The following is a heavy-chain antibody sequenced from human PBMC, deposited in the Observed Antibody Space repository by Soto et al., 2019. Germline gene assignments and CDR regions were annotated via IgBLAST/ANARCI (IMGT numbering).Heavy chain of an antibody. V-gene: IGHV5-51*01. CDR3: SRNLEQQLPKHYYYYGMDV. D-gene: IGHD6-13*01. Sequence: PGESLKISCKGSGYSFTSYWIGWVRQMPGKGLEWMGIIYPGDSDTRYSPSFQGQVTISADKSISTAYLQWSSLRSEDTAVYYCSRNLEQQLPKHYYYYGMDVWGQGTTVTVSS. CDR2: IYPGDSDT. J-gene: IGHJ6*02. CDR1: GYSFTSYW.